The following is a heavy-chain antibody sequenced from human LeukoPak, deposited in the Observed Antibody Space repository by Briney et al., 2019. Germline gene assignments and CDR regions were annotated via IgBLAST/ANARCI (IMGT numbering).Heavy chain of an antibody. CDR2: ISGSGGST. J-gene: IGHJ4*02. V-gene: IGHV3-23*01. Sequence: GGSLRLYCVASGFTFSSYAMTWVRQAPGKGLEWVSAISGSGGSTYYADSVKGRFTISRDNSKNTLYVQMTSLRAEDTAVYYCAKTGDSSGFYYGVDYWGQGTLVTVSS. CDR3: AKTGDSSGFYYGVDY. CDR1: GFTFSSYA. D-gene: IGHD3-22*01.